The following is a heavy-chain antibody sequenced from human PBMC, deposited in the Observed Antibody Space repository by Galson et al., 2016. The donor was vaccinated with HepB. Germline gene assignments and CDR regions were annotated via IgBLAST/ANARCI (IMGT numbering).Heavy chain of an antibody. D-gene: IGHD4-17*01. Sequence: SLRLSCAASGFTFSKFAISWVRQAPGKGLEWVSGISATGSRIYSADSVKGRFTISRDNSNNTLYLQMHSLRSEDTAVYYCAKDPPVTADPKDAFDVWGQGTKVTVSS. CDR2: ISATGSRI. CDR1: GFTFSKFA. V-gene: IGHV3-23*01. CDR3: AKDPPVTADPKDAFDV. J-gene: IGHJ3*01.